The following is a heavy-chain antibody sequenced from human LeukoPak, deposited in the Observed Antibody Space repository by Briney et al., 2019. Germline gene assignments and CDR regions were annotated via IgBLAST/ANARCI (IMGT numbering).Heavy chain of an antibody. Sequence: GGSLGLSCAASGFTFSSYGMHWVRQAPGKGLEWVAVIWYDGSNKYYADSVKGRFTISRDNSKNTLYLQMNSLRAEDTAVYYCAGGSFRRPGAKYDSSGYYSIFDYWGQGTLVTVSS. D-gene: IGHD3-22*01. V-gene: IGHV3-33*01. CDR1: GFTFSSYG. J-gene: IGHJ4*02. CDR2: IWYDGSNK. CDR3: AGGSFRRPGAKYDSSGYYSIFDY.